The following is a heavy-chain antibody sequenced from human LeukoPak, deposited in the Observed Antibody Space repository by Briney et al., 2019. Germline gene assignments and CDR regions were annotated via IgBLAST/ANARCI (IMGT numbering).Heavy chain of an antibody. CDR1: GFTFSSYA. Sequence: GGSLRLSCAASGFTFSSYAMSWVRQAPGKGLEWVSIISGSGGSTYYTDSVKGRFTISRDNSKNTLYLQMNSLRAEDTAVYYCAKDQGYYGSGSYKEYFQHWGQGTLVTVSS. CDR3: AKDQGYYGSGSYKEYFQH. D-gene: IGHD3-10*01. J-gene: IGHJ1*01. CDR2: ISGSGGST. V-gene: IGHV3-23*01.